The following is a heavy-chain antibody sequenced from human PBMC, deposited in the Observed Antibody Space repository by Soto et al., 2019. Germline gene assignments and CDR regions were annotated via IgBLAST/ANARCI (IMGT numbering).Heavy chain of an antibody. CDR1: GGSISSGDYY. CDR3: ARERPDGSGLDP. Sequence: QVQLQESGPGLVKPSQTLSLTCTVSGGSISSGDYYWSWIRQPPGKGLEWIGYIYYSGSTYYNPSLKSRATVSVDTPKNLFPLKLSSGPAADTAVYYCARERPDGSGLDPWGPGTLVTVSS. V-gene: IGHV4-30-4*01. D-gene: IGHD6-25*01. J-gene: IGHJ5*02. CDR2: IYYSGST.